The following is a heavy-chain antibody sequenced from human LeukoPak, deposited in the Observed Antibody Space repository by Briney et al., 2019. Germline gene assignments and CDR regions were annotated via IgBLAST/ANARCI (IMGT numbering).Heavy chain of an antibody. D-gene: IGHD6-6*01. CDR2: IIPNSGDT. Sequence: ASVKVSCKASGYTFIGYYIHWVRQAPGQGLEWVGWIIPNSGDTKYAQKFQGRVTMTRDTSISTAYLELTRLRPDDTAFYYCARVEALYHLPTHWGQGTLVTVSS. V-gene: IGHV1-2*02. CDR1: GYTFIGYY. J-gene: IGHJ4*02. CDR3: ARVEALYHLPTH.